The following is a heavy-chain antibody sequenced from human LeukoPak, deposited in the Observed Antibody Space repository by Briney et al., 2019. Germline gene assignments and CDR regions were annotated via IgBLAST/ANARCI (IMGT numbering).Heavy chain of an antibody. J-gene: IGHJ4*02. CDR2: ISSSSRHI. CDR3: ARARQYDFWSFDF. V-gene: IGHV3-21*01. CDR1: GFTFSDYG. Sequence: PGGSLRLSCAAAGFTFSDYGMNWVHQAPGKGLECVSSISSSSRHIYQSDSVKGRFTISRDNAKDSLYLQLNSLRAEDTAVYYCARARQYDFWSFDFWGQGILVTVSS. D-gene: IGHD3-3*01.